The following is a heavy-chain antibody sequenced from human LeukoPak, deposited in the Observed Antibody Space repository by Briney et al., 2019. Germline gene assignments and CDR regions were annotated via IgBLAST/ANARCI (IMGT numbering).Heavy chain of an antibody. CDR1: GFPFSDSW. CDR3: SRRLDY. J-gene: IGHJ4*02. V-gene: IGHV3-7*01. Sequence: PGGSLRLSCAASGFPFSDSWMDWVRQAPGKGMEWVANIKQDGSVKHYADSVKGRFTISRDNAKNSLFLQMNGLRAEDTAVYYCSRRLDYWGQGALVTVSS. CDR2: IKQDGSVK.